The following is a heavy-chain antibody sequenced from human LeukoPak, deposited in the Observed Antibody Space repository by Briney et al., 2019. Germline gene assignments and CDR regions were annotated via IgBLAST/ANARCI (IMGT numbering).Heavy chain of an antibody. J-gene: IGHJ4*02. V-gene: IGHV4-59*08. CDR1: GGSISSYY. CDR2: ISYSGST. D-gene: IGHD4-4*01. CDR3: ARHDYSNYFYFDY. Sequence: SETLSLTCTVSGGSISSYYWSWIRQPPGKGLEWIGYISYSGSTNYNPSLKSRVTISVDTSKNQFPLKLSSVTAADTAVYYCARHDYSNYFYFDYWGQGTLVTVSS.